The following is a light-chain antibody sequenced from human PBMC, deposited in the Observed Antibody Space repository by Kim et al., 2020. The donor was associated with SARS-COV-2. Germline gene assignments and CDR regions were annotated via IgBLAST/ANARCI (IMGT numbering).Light chain of an antibody. J-gene: IGLJ1*01. V-gene: IGLV2-14*04. Sequence: GQSITISCTGTSSDVCYYNYVAWYQQYPGKAPKFIIYDVKNRPSGVSDRFSGSKSGTTASLTISGLQAEDEADYYCSSYTTSRTYVFGTGTKVTVL. CDR1: SSDVCYYNY. CDR2: DVK. CDR3: SSYTTSRTYV.